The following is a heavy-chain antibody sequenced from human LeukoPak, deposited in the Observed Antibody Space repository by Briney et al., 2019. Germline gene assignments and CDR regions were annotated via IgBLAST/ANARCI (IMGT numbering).Heavy chain of an antibody. CDR3: AKYGRITIFGVAMGYFDY. V-gene: IGHV3-23*01. D-gene: IGHD3-3*01. J-gene: IGHJ4*02. Sequence: GGSLRLSCAASGFTFSSYAMSWVRQAPGKGLEWVSAINGSGGSTYYADCVKGRFTISRDNSKNKQYLQMNSLRAEDMAVYYCAKYGRITIFGVAMGYFDYWGQGTLVTVSS. CDR2: INGSGGST. CDR1: GFTFSSYA.